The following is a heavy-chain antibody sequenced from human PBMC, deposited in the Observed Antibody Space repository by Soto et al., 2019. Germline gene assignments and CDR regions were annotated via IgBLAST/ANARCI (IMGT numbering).Heavy chain of an antibody. CDR3: ARRRYCGYDCYHKHYYGTDV. J-gene: IGHJ6*02. D-gene: IGHD2-21*01. CDR2: IITVLGTT. CDR1: GDTFSSYA. V-gene: IGHV1-69*08. Sequence: QVQLVQSGAELKKTGSSVKVSCRASGDTFSSYAVNSVRQAPGRGLEWMGRIITVLGTTDYAQNFKGRLTITAEKSTKTVYMELSSLRSEDTAVYYCARRRYCGYDCYHKHYYGTDVWGQGTTVTVAS.